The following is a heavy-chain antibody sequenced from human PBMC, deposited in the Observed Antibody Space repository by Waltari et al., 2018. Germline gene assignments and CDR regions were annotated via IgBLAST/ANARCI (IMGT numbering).Heavy chain of an antibody. Sequence: EVQLVESGGGLVQPGGSLRLSCAASGFTFSRYSMNWVRQAPGKGLEWVSYISSSSSTIYYADSVKGRFTISRDNAKNSLYLQMNSLRAEDTAVYYCATNTVVVTALFDYWGQGTLVTVSS. V-gene: IGHV3-48*01. J-gene: IGHJ4*02. CDR2: ISSSSSTI. D-gene: IGHD2-21*02. CDR3: ATNTVVVTALFDY. CDR1: GFTFSRYS.